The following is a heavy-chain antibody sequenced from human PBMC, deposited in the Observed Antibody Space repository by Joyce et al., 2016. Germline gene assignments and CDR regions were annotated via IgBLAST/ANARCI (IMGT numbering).Heavy chain of an antibody. V-gene: IGHV3-30*18. Sequence: QVQLVDSGGGVVQPGRSLRLSCVASGFTFSNYGMHWVRQAPVKGLEWVAVISYDGSNKYYSDSVKGVFTISRDKSRNTVYLQMNSLRPEDTAVYYCAKDCHYSSGYYEGFDYWGQGTLVTVSS. J-gene: IGHJ4*02. CDR2: ISYDGSNK. CDR1: GFTFSNYG. CDR3: AKDCHYSSGYYEGFDY. D-gene: IGHD3-22*01.